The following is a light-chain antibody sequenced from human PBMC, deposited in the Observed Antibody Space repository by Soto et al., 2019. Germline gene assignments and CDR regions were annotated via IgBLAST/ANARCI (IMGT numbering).Light chain of an antibody. CDR2: DAS. CDR3: HQYGSSLWT. J-gene: IGKJ1*01. V-gene: IGKV3-20*01. CDR1: ESVRSSY. Sequence: IVLTQSPGTLSLSPGERATLSCRASESVRSSYLAWFQQKPGQAPTLLIYDASSRATGIPDRFSGSGSGTDFTLTISRLEPEDFAVYYCHQYGSSLWTFGQGTKVDIK.